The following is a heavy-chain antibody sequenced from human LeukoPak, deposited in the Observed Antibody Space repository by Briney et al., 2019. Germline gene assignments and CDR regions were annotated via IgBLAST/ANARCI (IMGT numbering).Heavy chain of an antibody. Sequence: SETLSLTRTVSGGSISSYYWSWIRQPPGKGLEWIGYIYYSGSTNYNPSLKSRVTISVDTSKNQFSLKLSSVTAADTAVYYCARDTAVRGNDYYYYGMDVWGQGTTVTVSS. V-gene: IGHV4-59*01. CDR3: ARDTAVRGNDYYYYGMDV. D-gene: IGHD3-10*01. CDR1: GGSISSYY. CDR2: IYYSGST. J-gene: IGHJ6*02.